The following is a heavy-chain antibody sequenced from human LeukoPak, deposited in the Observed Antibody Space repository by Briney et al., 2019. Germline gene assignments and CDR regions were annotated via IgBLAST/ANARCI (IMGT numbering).Heavy chain of an antibody. V-gene: IGHV3-30*02. D-gene: IGHD6-19*01. CDR1: GFTFSSYG. J-gene: IGHJ6*03. CDR2: IRYDGSNK. Sequence: GGSLRLSCAASGFTFSSYGMHWVRQAPGKGLEWVAFIRYDGSNKYYADSVKGRFTISRDNSKNTLYLQMNSLRAEDTAVYYCAKDPNYSSGSDMDVWGKGTTVTVSS. CDR3: AKDPNYSSGSDMDV.